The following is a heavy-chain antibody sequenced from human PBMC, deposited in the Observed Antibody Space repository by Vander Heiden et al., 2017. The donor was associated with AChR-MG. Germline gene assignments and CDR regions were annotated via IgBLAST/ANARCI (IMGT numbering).Heavy chain of an antibody. D-gene: IGHD6-13*01. CDR1: GRSFSGYY. Sequence: QVQLQQWGAGLFKPLETLSRTCAVYGRSFSGYYWSWIRQPPGKGLEWIGEINHSGSTNYNPSLKSRVTISVDTSKNQFSLKLSSVTAADTAVYYCARATGSWYYSDYWGQGTLVTVSS. V-gene: IGHV4-34*01. CDR2: INHSGST. CDR3: ARATGSWYYSDY. J-gene: IGHJ4*02.